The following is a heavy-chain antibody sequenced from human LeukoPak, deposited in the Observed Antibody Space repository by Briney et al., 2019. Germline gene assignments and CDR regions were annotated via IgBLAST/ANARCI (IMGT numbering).Heavy chain of an antibody. CDR2: IYYSGST. CDR3: ARGYCSSTSCPNQPDFDY. D-gene: IGHD2-2*01. J-gene: IGHJ4*02. V-gene: IGHV4-59*01. CDR1: GGSISSYY. Sequence: SSETLSLTCTVSGGSISSYYWSWIRQPPGKGLEWIGYIYYSGSTNYNPSLKSRVTISVDTSKNQFSLKLSSVTAADTAVYYCARGYCSSTSCPNQPDFDYWGQGTLVTVSS.